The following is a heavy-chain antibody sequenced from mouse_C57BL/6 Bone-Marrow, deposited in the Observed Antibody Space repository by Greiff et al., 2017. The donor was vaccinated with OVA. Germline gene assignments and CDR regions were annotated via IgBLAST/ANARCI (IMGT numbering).Heavy chain of an antibody. CDR1: GYTFTSYW. CDR2: ITPSNGGT. CDR3: AREEGYYYYGSSYVFDY. J-gene: IGHJ2*01. Sequence: QVQLQQSGTELVKPGASVKLSCKASGYTFTSYWMHWVKQRPGQGLEWIGNITPSNGGTNYNEKFKSKATLTVDKSSSTAYMQLSSLTSEDSAVYYCAREEGYYYYGSSYVFDYWGQGTTLTVSS. D-gene: IGHD1-1*01. V-gene: IGHV1-53*01.